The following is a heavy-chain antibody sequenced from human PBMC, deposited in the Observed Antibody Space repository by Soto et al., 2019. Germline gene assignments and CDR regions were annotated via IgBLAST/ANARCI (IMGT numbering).Heavy chain of an antibody. CDR1: GFMFSNHG. D-gene: IGHD1-1*01. Sequence: GGSLRLSCAASGFMFSNHGMHWVRQAPGKGLEWVAVIWSDGNNKYYADSVKGRFTISRDNSKNTVYLQMDSLRAEDTAVYYCVRGDNWNDEASDYWGQGTLVTVSS. CDR2: IWSDGNNK. V-gene: IGHV3-33*01. J-gene: IGHJ4*02. CDR3: VRGDNWNDEASDY.